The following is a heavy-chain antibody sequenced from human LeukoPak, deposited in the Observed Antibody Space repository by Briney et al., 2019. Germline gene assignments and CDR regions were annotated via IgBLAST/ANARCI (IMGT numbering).Heavy chain of an antibody. J-gene: IGHJ6*03. CDR1: GFTFSDYY. CDR2: ISSSGSTI. CDR3: VRGSGELSYYYYMDV. Sequence: GGSRRLSCAASGFTFSDYYMSWIRQAPGKGLEWVSYISSSGSTIYYADSVKGRFTISRDNAKNSLYLQMNSLRAEDTAVYYCVRGSGELSYYYYMDVWGKGTTVTVSS. D-gene: IGHD3-10*01. V-gene: IGHV3-11*04.